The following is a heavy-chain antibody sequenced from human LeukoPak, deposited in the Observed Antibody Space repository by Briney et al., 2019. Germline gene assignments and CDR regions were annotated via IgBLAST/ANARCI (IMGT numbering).Heavy chain of an antibody. J-gene: IGHJ4*02. CDR1: GYTLTELS. D-gene: IGHD2-2*01. Sequence: GASVKVSCKVSGYTLTELSMHWVRQAPGKGLEWMGGFDPEDGETIYAQKFQGRVTMTEDTSTDTAYMELSSLRSEDTAVYYCATVDPLGYCSSTGCPPDYWGQGTLVTVSS. V-gene: IGHV1-24*01. CDR2: FDPEDGET. CDR3: ATVDPLGYCSSTGCPPDY.